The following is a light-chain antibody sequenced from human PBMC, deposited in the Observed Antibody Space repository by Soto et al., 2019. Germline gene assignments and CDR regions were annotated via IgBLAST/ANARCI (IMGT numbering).Light chain of an antibody. J-gene: IGKJ1*01. Sequence: DIHMTQSPSSLSASVGDRVTITCRASQSVSTYLNWFQQKPGKAPNLLIYAASSLQSGVPTRFSGSGSWTDFTLTITSLQPEDFATYYCQQSYNTPRTFGQGTKVEMK. CDR1: QSVSTY. V-gene: IGKV1-39*01. CDR3: QQSYNTPRT. CDR2: AAS.